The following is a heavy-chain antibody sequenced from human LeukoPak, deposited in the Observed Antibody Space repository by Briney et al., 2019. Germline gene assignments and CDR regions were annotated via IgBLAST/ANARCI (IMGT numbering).Heavy chain of an antibody. CDR3: ARTPPDYGIDY. D-gene: IGHD4-17*01. CDR2: TYYRGSS. V-gene: IGHV4-59*01. Sequence: PSETLSLTCVVSGGSISGYYWTWIRQPPGKGLEWIGYTYYRGSSSFNPSLRSRVTISVDMSKNQVSLKLTSVTAADTAVYYCARTPPDYGIDYWGQGTLVTVSS. J-gene: IGHJ4*02. CDR1: GGSISGYY.